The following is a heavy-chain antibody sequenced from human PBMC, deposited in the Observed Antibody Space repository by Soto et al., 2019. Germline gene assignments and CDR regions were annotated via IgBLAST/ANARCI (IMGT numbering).Heavy chain of an antibody. CDR2: IYYSGST. J-gene: IGHJ4*02. Sequence: SETLSLTCTVSGGSISSGGYYWSWIRQHPGKGLEWIGYIYYSGSTYYNPSLKSRVTISVDTSKNQFSLKLSSVTAADTAVYYCARVIRDGSGSYPTMIIDYWGQGPLVTVSS. CDR1: GGSISSGGYY. V-gene: IGHV4-31*03. D-gene: IGHD3-10*01. CDR3: ARVIRDGSGSYPTMIIDY.